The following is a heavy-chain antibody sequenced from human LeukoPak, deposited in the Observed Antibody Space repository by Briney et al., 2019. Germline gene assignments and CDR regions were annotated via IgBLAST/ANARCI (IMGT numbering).Heavy chain of an antibody. CDR2: ISGSGGST. J-gene: IGHJ4*02. Sequence: GGSLRLSCAASGFTFSSYAMSWVRQAPGKGLEWVSAISGSGGSTYYADSVKGRFTISRDNSKNTLYLQMNSLRAEDTAVYYCARDGGLMAAAGGDYWGQGTLVTVSS. CDR1: GFTFSSYA. V-gene: IGHV3-23*01. CDR3: ARDGGLMAAAGGDY. D-gene: IGHD6-13*01.